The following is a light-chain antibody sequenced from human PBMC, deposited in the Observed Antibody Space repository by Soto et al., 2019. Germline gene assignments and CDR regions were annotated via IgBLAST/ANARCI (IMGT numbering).Light chain of an antibody. Sequence: QSALTQPASVSGSPGQSITISCTGTSSDVGGYNYVSWYQQHPGKAPKLMIYDVSNRPSGVSNRFSGSKSGNTASLTISGLQAEDEADYYCSSYTSSSTLYVXGTGTRSPS. J-gene: IGLJ1*01. CDR2: DVS. V-gene: IGLV2-14*01. CDR1: SSDVGGYNY. CDR3: SSYTSSSTLYV.